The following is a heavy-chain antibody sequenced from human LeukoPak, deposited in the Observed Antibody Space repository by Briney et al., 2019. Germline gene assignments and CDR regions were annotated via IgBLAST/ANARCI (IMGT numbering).Heavy chain of an antibody. CDR2: IYTSGST. J-gene: IGHJ3*02. CDR3: ARGDSGSYATPFDI. Sequence: SETLSLTCTVSGYSISSGYYWGWIRQPAGKGLEWIGRIYTSGSTNYNPSLKSRVTMSVDTSKNQFSLKLSSVTAADTAVYYCARGDSGSYATPFDIWGQGTMVTVSS. CDR1: GYSISSGYY. V-gene: IGHV4-4*07. D-gene: IGHD1-26*01.